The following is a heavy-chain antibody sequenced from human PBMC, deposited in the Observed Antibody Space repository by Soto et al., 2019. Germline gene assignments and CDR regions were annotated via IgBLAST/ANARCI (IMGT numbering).Heavy chain of an antibody. J-gene: IGHJ4*02. CDR2: IYYSGST. CDR1: GGSISSGGYY. D-gene: IGHD3-9*01. V-gene: IGHV4-31*03. Sequence: PSETLSLTCTVSGGSISSGGYYLSWIRQHPGKGLEWIGYIYYSGSTYYNPSLKSRVTISVDTSKNQFSLKLSSVTAADTAVYYCARVVYDILTGYNFDYWGQGTLVTVSS. CDR3: ARVVYDILTGYNFDY.